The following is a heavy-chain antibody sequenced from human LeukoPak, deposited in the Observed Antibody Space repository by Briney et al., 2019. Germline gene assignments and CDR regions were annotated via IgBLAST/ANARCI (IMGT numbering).Heavy chain of an antibody. J-gene: IGHJ4*02. D-gene: IGHD2-2*01. CDR3: AGTLPDIVVVPAYDY. V-gene: IGHV4-4*09. CDR1: GDFISSYY. Sequence: SETLSLTCTVSGDFISSYYWSWIRQPPGKGLEWIGYIYTSGSTNYNPSLKSRVTISVDTSKNQFSLKLSSVTAADTAVYYCAGTLPDIVVVPAYDYWGQGTLVTVSS. CDR2: IYTSGST.